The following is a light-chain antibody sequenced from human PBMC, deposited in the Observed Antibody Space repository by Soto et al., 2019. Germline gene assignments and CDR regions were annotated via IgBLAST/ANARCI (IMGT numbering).Light chain of an antibody. CDR2: DVK. V-gene: IGLV2-11*01. J-gene: IGLJ1*01. CDR1: SSDVGGYNY. Sequence: QSALTQPRSVSGSPGQSVTLSCTGTSSDVGGYNYVTWYQQYPGKAPKVMIYDVKTWPSGVPDRFSGSKSGNTASLTISGLQAEDEADYYCCSYAGDYTFVFGTGTKPTVL. CDR3: CSYAGDYTFV.